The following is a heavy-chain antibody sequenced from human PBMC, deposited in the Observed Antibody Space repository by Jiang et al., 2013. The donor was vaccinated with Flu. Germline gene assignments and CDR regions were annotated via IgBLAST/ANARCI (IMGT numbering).Heavy chain of an antibody. D-gene: IGHD6-19*01. CDR2: IDPSDSYT. J-gene: IGHJ4*02. Sequence: QMPGRPGVDGRIDPSDSYTNYSPSFQGHVTISADKSISTAYLQWSSLKASDTAMYYCARAEVVYSSGPGFDYWGQGTLVTVSS. V-gene: IGHV5-10-1*01. CDR3: ARAEVVYSSGPGFDY.